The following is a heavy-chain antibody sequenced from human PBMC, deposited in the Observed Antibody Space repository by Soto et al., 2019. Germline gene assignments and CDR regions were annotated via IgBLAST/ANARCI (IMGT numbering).Heavy chain of an antibody. J-gene: IGHJ4*02. CDR3: AREEGYYGSGSYS. CDR2: ISSSSSYI. D-gene: IGHD3-10*01. Sequence: GGSLRLSCAASGFTFSSYSMNWVRQAPGKGLEWVSSISSSSSYIYYADSVKGRFTISRDNAKNSLYLQMNSLRAEDTAVYYCAREEGYYGSGSYSWGQGTLVTVSS. CDR1: GFTFSSYS. V-gene: IGHV3-21*01.